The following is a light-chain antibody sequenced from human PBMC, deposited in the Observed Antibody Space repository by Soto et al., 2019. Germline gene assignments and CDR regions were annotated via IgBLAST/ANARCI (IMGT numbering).Light chain of an antibody. CDR3: QLYGGSPPRGT. CDR1: QSIDVGH. J-gene: IGKJ3*01. V-gene: IGKV3-20*01. Sequence: EVVLTQSPATLSLSPGERATLSCRASQSIDVGHLAWYQHKGGQATRLLIHAASTRAPGVPGRFSGSGFGTAYSLIIDSLEPEDFALDDCQLYGGSPPRGTFGPGTTV. CDR2: AAS.